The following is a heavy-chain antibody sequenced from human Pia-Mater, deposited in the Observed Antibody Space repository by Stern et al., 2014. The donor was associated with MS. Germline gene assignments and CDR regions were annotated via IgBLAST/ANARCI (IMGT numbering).Heavy chain of an antibody. J-gene: IGHJ4*02. Sequence: QVQLQESGPGLVKPSGTLSLTCAVSGDSISNYNWWSWVRQSPGKGLEWXGEIYVSGSTHYNPSLESRVIMSADRSNNQLSLKLHAVTAADTALYYCARRGGRRLVHFDYWGQGILVTVSS. CDR3: ARRGGRRLVHFDY. CDR1: GDSISNYNW. D-gene: IGHD3-9*01. CDR2: IYVSGST. V-gene: IGHV4-4*02.